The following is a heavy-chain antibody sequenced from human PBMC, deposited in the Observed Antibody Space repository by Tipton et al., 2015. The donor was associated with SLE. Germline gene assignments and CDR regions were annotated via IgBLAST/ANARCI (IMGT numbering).Heavy chain of an antibody. CDR1: GFTFSSYA. D-gene: IGHD5-24*01. CDR2: ISYDGSNK. CDR3: ARDSSLWLQLMGFDY. V-gene: IGHV3-30*14. Sequence: SLRLSCAASGFTFSSYAMHWVRQAPGRGLEWVAVISYDGSNKYYADSVKGRFTISRDNSNNTLYLQMNSLRAEGTAVYYCARDSSLWLQLMGFDYWGKGTLVTVSS. J-gene: IGHJ4*02.